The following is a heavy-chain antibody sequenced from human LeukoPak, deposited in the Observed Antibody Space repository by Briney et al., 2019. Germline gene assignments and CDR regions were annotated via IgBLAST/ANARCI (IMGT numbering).Heavy chain of an antibody. CDR2: IIRRGGS. CDR3: ARGIGPGYYFDY. J-gene: IGHJ4*02. D-gene: IGHD3/OR15-3a*01. CDR1: GGSFSDYY. Sequence: SETLSLTCAVYGGSFSDYYWSWIRQAPGKGLEWIGEIIRRGGSNYIPSLKSRATMSIDTSNNQFSLKLRSATAADTAVYFCARGIGPGYYFDYWGQGTLVTVSS. V-gene: IGHV4-34*01.